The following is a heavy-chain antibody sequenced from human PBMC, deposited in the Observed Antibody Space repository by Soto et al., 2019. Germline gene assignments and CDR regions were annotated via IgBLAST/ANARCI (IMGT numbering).Heavy chain of an antibody. V-gene: IGHV6-1*01. D-gene: IGHD6-13*01. CDR2: TYYRSKWYN. CDR1: GDSVSSNSAA. Sequence: SRTLSHTCAISGDSVSSNSAAWTWIRQSPSRGLEWLGRTYYRSKWYNDYAVSVKSRITINPDTSKNQFSLQLNSVTPEDTAVYYCATQNSSSWYLDAFDIWGQGTMVTVSS. J-gene: IGHJ3*02. CDR3: ATQNSSSWYLDAFDI.